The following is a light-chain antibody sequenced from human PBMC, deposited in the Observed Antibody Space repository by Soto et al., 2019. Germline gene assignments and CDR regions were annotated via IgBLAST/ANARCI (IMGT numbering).Light chain of an antibody. Sequence: DIQMTQSPSTLCGSVGYRFTITCRASQTISSWLAWYQQKPGKAPKLLIYKASTLKSGVPSRFSGSGSGTEFTLTISSLQPDDFATYYCQHYNSYSEALGQGTKVDIK. CDR2: KAS. J-gene: IGKJ1*01. V-gene: IGKV1-5*03. CDR3: QHYNSYSEA. CDR1: QTISSW.